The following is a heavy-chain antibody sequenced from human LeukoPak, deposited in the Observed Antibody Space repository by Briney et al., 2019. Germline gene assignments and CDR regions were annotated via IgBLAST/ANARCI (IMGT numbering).Heavy chain of an antibody. Sequence: GASVKVSCKASGYTFTSYDINWVRQATGQGLEWMGWMNPNSGNTGYAQKFQGRVTITRSTSISTAYMELSSLRSEDTAVYYCARAEYDFWSGGYYMNVWGKGTTVTVSS. D-gene: IGHD3-3*01. CDR2: MNPNSGNT. CDR3: ARAEYDFWSGGYYMNV. V-gene: IGHV1-8*03. J-gene: IGHJ6*03. CDR1: GYTFTSYD.